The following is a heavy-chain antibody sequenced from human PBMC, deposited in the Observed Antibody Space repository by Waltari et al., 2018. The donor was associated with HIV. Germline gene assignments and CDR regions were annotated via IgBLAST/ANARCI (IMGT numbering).Heavy chain of an antibody. V-gene: IGHV1-3*01. D-gene: IGHD3-16*02. CDR1: GYTFTNYA. J-gene: IGHJ4*02. Sequence: QVQLVQSRAEVKRPGASVKVSCKTSGYTFTNYAVHWVRQAPGQRLESMGWINVRNSKTQYSQKCQGRLTITRDTAASVAYMELTRLKSEDTAVYFCAREGAGDIYYLEYWGQGTLVTVSS. CDR2: INVRNSKT. CDR3: AREGAGDIYYLEY.